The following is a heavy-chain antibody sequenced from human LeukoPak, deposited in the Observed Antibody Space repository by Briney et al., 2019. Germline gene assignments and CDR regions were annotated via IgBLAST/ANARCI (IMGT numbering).Heavy chain of an antibody. CDR3: ARARTRPRPGATIEY. CDR2: INHSGST. J-gene: IGHJ4*02. CDR1: GGSFSGYY. V-gene: IGHV4-34*01. Sequence: PSETLSLTCAVYGGSFSGYYWSWIRQPPGKRLEWIGEINHSGSTNYNPSLKSRVTISVDTSKNQFSLKLSSVTAADTAVYYCARARTRPRPGATIEYWGQGTLVTVSS. D-gene: IGHD2-2*01.